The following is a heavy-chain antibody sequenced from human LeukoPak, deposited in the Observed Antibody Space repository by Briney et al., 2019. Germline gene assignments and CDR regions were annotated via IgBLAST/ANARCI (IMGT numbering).Heavy chain of an antibody. J-gene: IGHJ3*02. CDR2: ISAYNGNT. D-gene: IGHD3-9*01. CDR1: GYTFTSYG. Sequence: GASVEVSCKASGYTFTSYGISWVRQAPGQGLEWMGWISAYNGNTNYAQKLQGRVTMTTDTSTSTAYMELRSLRSDDTAVYYCARETAILTGYRVAFDIWGQGTMVTVSS. V-gene: IGHV1-18*01. CDR3: ARETAILTGYRVAFDI.